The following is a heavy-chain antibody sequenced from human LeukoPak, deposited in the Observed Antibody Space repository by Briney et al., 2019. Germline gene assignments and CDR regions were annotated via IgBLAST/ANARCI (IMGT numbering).Heavy chain of an antibody. Sequence: GGSLRLSCAASGFILSNHDMHWVRQATGKVLEWVSVISTTDDTYYPGSVKGRFTISRENARNSLYLKMNSLSAGDTAVYYCARTSTLGSTGYYYYMDVWGKGTTVTVSS. CDR2: ISTTDDT. J-gene: IGHJ6*03. CDR3: ARTSTLGSTGYYYYMDV. CDR1: GFILSNHD. D-gene: IGHD5/OR15-5a*01. V-gene: IGHV3-13*01.